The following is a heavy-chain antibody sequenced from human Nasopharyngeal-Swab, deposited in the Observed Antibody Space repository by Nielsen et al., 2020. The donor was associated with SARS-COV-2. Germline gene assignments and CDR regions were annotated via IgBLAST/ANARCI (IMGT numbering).Heavy chain of an antibody. Sequence: GGSLRLSCAASGFTFSSYGMHWVRQAPGKGLEWVAVISYDGSNKYYADSVKGRFTISRDNSKNTLYLQMNSLRAEDTAVYYCAKGVYRRSGYSYGSDAFDIWGQGTMVTVSS. V-gene: IGHV3-30*18. J-gene: IGHJ3*02. CDR3: AKGVYRRSGYSYGSDAFDI. CDR2: ISYDGSNK. CDR1: GFTFSSYG. D-gene: IGHD5-18*01.